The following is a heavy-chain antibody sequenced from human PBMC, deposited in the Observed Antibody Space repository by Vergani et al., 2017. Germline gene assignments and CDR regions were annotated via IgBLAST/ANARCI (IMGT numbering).Heavy chain of an antibody. CDR1: GFTFSSYS. V-gene: IGHV3-48*01. CDR3: ASDSNYAYYDSSCYPGYYYYGMDF. J-gene: IGHJ6*02. D-gene: IGHD3-22*01. Sequence: EVQLVESGGGLVQPGGSLRLSCAASGFTFSSYSMNWVRQAPGKGLEWVSYSSSSSSTIYYADSVKGRFTISRDNAKNSLYLQMNSLRVEDTAVYYCASDSNYAYYDSSCYPGYYYYGMDFWGQGTTVTVSS. CDR2: SSSSSSTI.